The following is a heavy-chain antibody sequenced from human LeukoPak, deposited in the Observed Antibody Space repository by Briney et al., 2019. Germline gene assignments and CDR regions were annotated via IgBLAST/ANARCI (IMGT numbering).Heavy chain of an antibody. CDR2: ISGNSGSI. D-gene: IGHD4-17*01. Sequence: GGSLRLSCAASGFTFDDYAMHWVRQAPGKGLEGVSGISGNSGSIVYADSVKGRFTISRDNAKNSLYLQMNGLRAEDMALYYCAKDLCAVTTGCAFDIWGQGTMVTVSS. V-gene: IGHV3-9*03. CDR1: GFTFDDYA. CDR3: AKDLCAVTTGCAFDI. J-gene: IGHJ3*02.